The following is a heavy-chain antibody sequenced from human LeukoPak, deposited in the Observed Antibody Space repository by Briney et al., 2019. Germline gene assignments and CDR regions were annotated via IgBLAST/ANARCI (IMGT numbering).Heavy chain of an antibody. CDR3: AKDASSSPFYGLDI. CDR1: GFTFDDYA. CDR2: ISWNSGNI. D-gene: IGHD6-6*01. Sequence: PGRSLRLSCAASGFTFDDYAMHWVRQAPGKGLEWVSGISWNSGNIGYADSVKGRFTSSRDNAKNSLYLQMNSLRTEDTALYYCAKDASSSPFYGLDIWGQGTMVTVSS. J-gene: IGHJ3*02. V-gene: IGHV3-9*01.